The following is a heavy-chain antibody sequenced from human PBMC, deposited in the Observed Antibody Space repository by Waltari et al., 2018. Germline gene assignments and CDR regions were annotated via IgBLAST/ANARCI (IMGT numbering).Heavy chain of an antibody. CDR3: ARGAGWQLVGNYYYMDV. J-gene: IGHJ6*03. CDR1: GGSFSGYY. CDR2: INHSGST. V-gene: IGHV4-34*01. Sequence: QVQLQQWGAGLLKPSETLSLTCAVYGGSFSGYYWSWIRQPPGKGLEWIGEINHSGSTNYNPSLKSRVTISVDTSKNQFSLKLSSVTAADTAVYYCARGAGWQLVGNYYYMDVWGKGTTVTVSS. D-gene: IGHD6-6*01.